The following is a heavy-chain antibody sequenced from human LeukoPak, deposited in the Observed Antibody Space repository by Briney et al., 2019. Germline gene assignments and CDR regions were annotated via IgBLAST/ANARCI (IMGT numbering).Heavy chain of an antibody. Sequence: PGGSLRLSCEASGFTFPNYGMSWVRQAPGEGLEWVSSISGSGDNIHSADSVKGRFTISRDNSKNTLYLQMNSLRAEDTAVYYCAKDSRGIAAAGRGFRRYDGDYWGQGTLVTVSS. CDR2: ISGSGDNI. CDR3: AKDSRGIAAAGRGFRRYDGDY. D-gene: IGHD6-13*01. V-gene: IGHV3-23*01. CDR1: GFTFPNYG. J-gene: IGHJ4*02.